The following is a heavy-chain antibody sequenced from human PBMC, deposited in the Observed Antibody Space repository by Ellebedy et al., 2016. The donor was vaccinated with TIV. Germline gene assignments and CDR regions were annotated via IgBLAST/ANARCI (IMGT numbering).Heavy chain of an antibody. CDR3: ASGAYDI. Sequence: SVKGRFTISRDNAKISLYLQMNSLTAEDTAAYYCASGAYDIWGQGTKVTVSS. J-gene: IGHJ3*02. V-gene: IGHV3-11*06.